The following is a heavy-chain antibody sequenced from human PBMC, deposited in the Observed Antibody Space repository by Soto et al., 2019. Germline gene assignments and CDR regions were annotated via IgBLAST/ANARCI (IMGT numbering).Heavy chain of an antibody. J-gene: IGHJ4*02. V-gene: IGHV3-23*01. Sequence: GGSLRLSCAASGFTFSTYPMSWVRQAPGKGLEWVSGISGSGISTYYTDSVKGRFTISRDNSKNTVFLQMNSLRDEDTAVYYCAKDLGSAFYYGSDYWGQGTLVTVSS. CDR2: ISGSGIST. CDR1: GFTFSTYP. CDR3: AKDLGSAFYYGSDY. D-gene: IGHD1-26*01.